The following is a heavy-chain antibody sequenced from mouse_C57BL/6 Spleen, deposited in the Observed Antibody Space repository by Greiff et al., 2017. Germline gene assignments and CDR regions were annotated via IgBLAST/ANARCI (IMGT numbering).Heavy chain of an antibody. Sequence: QVQLQQPGAELVRPGSSVKLSCKASGYTFTSYWMDWVKQRPGQGLEWIGNIYPSDSETHYNQKFKDKATLTVDKSSSTAYMQLSSLTSEDSAVDYCAREHYSNYVVYFDYWGQGTTLTVSS. D-gene: IGHD2-5*01. CDR3: AREHYSNYVVYFDY. CDR2: IYPSDSET. CDR1: GYTFTSYW. J-gene: IGHJ2*01. V-gene: IGHV1-61*01.